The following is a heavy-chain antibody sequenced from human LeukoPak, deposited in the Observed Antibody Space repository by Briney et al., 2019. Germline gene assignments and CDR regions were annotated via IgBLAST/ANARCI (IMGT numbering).Heavy chain of an antibody. D-gene: IGHD1-26*01. V-gene: IGHV3-7*01. J-gene: IGHJ4*02. CDR3: ARMRGSYSFDY. CDR2: IKQDGSEK. CDR1: GFTFSNYW. Sequence: AGGSLRLSCAASGFTFSNYWMSWVRQAPGKGLEWMANIKQDGSEKYYVDSVKGRFTISRDNAKNSLYLQMNSLRAEDTAVYHCARMRGSYSFDYWGQGTLVTVSS.